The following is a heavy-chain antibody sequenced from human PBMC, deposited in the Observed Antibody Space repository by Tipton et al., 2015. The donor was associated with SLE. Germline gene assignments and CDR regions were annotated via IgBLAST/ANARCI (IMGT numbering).Heavy chain of an antibody. J-gene: IGHJ4*02. CDR3: ARDLDIVVVSDY. CDR1: GYTFTSYG. V-gene: IGHV1-2*06. Sequence: QVQLVQSGAEVKKPGASVKVSCKASGYTFTSYGISWVRQAPGQGLEWMGRINPASGDTDFAQNFQDRVTLTRDMSISTAYMELSRLRSDDTALYYCARDLDIVVVSDYWGQGTLVTVSS. CDR2: INPASGDT. D-gene: IGHD2-2*03.